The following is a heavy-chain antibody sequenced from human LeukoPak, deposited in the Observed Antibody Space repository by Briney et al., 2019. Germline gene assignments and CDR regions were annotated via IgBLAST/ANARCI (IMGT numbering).Heavy chain of an antibody. CDR2: INPNSGGT. CDR1: GYTFTGYY. J-gene: IGHJ1*01. D-gene: IGHD3-22*01. Sequence: ASVKVSCKASGYTFTGYYMHWVRQAPGQGLECMGWINPNSGGTNYAQKFQGRVTMTRDTSISTAYMELSRLRSDDTAVYYCARSWTPYYYDSSGYYREYFQHWGQGTLVTVSS. CDR3: ARSWTPYYYDSSGYYREYFQH. V-gene: IGHV1-2*02.